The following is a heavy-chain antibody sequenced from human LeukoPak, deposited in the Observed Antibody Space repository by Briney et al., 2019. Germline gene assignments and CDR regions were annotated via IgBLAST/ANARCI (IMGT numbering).Heavy chain of an antibody. CDR2: ISYDGSNK. V-gene: IGHV3-30*03. CDR3: ARASSLTGDQDAFDI. J-gene: IGHJ3*02. D-gene: IGHD7-27*01. CDR1: GFTFSSHG. Sequence: PGRSLRLSCVASGFTFSSHGMHWVRQAPGKGLEWVAVISYDGSNKYYADSVKGRFTISRDNSKNRLYLQMNSLRAEDTAVYYCARASSLTGDQDAFDIWGQGTMVTVSS.